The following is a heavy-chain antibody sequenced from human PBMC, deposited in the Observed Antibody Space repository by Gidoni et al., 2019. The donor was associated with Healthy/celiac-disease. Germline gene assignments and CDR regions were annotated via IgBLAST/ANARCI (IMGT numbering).Heavy chain of an antibody. Sequence: QLKLQESGPGLVKPSETLSPTCLVSGGSISCSSYYWGWIRQPPGKGLDWIGSIYYSGRTYYNPSLKSRVTISVDTSKNQFSLKLSSVTAADTAVYYCARHQDYYDSSPTNAFEIWGQGTMVTVSS. J-gene: IGHJ3*02. V-gene: IGHV4-39*01. CDR2: IYYSGRT. CDR3: ARHQDYYDSSPTNAFEI. CDR1: GGSISCSSYY. D-gene: IGHD3-22*01.